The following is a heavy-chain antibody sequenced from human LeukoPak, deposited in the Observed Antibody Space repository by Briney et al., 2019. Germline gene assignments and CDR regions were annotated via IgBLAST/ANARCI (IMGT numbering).Heavy chain of an antibody. J-gene: IGHJ4*02. CDR3: ARDHRVGATIDY. CDR2: ISTGSSAT. D-gene: IGHD1-26*01. CDR1: GFTFSSYS. Sequence: PGGSLRLSCAASGFTFSSYSMNWVRQAPGKGLEWVSYISTGSSATYYADSVKGRFTISRDNSKNTLYLQMNSLRAEDTAVYYCARDHRVGATIDYWGQGTLVTVPS. V-gene: IGHV3-48*01.